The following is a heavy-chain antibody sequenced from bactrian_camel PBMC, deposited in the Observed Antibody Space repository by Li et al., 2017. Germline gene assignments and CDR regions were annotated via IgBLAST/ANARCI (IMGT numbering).Heavy chain of an antibody. Sequence: HVQLVESGGGSVQAGGSLRLSCEASDNYRETMCMGWFRQAPGKEREGVATTYVGGGASYYADSVKGRFTISLDDAKSTVYLQMSSLKPEDTAMYYCAAEPFVIGVSHPIASCHARLAGSGVDFYWWGQGTQVTVS. CDR1: DNYRETMC. CDR2: TYVGGGAS. CDR3: AAEPFVIGVSHPIASCHARLAGSGVDFYW. V-gene: IGHV3S54*01. D-gene: IGHD6*01. J-gene: IGHJ6*01.